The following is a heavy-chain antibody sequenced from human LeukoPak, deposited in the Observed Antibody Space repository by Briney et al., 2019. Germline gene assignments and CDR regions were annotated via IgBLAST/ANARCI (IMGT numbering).Heavy chain of an antibody. D-gene: IGHD2-15*01. Sequence: GESLKISCQGSGYSFTSYWIAWVRPMPGKGLEWMGIIYPGDSDTRYSPSFQGQVTISADKSLSTAYLQWNSLKASDTAMYYCARPLYSRTAYYHYGVDVWGQGTTVTVSS. CDR1: GYSFTSYW. CDR3: ARPLYSRTAYYHYGVDV. V-gene: IGHV5-51*01. CDR2: IYPGDSDT. J-gene: IGHJ6*02.